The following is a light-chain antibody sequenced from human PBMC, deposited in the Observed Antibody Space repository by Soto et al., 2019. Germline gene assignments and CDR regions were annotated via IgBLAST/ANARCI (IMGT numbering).Light chain of an antibody. CDR1: QSVSST. CDR2: GAS. J-gene: IGKJ2*01. Sequence: IVMTQSPATLSLSPGERATLSCRASQSVSSTLAWYQQKPGQAPRLLIYGASNRATGIPARFSGSESGTEFTLSISSLQSEDFAVYYCQQYNNWPYTFGQGTKREI. V-gene: IGKV3-15*01. CDR3: QQYNNWPYT.